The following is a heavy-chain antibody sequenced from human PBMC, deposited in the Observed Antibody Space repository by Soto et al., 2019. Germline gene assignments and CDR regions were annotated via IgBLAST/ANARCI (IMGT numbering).Heavy chain of an antibody. CDR1: GFTFGSYW. J-gene: IGHJ4*01. D-gene: IGHD3-10*01. V-gene: IGHV3-7*01. CDR3: ARDSGDGSGTSVNHYVEY. CDR2: IKWDASEK. Sequence: EVQLEESGGGLVQPGGSLRLSCAASGFTFGSYWMSWVRQAPGKGLEWLATIKWDASEKNYVDAVKGRFTMSRDNAKNSLYLQMDSLRAEDTAVYYCARDSGDGSGTSVNHYVEYWGHGTLVTVSS.